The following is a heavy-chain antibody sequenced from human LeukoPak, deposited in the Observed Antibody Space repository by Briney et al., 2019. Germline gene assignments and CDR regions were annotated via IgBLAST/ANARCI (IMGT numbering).Heavy chain of an antibody. Sequence: SETLSLTCTVSGGSVSSGTYYWGWIRQSPDMGLEWIGRIHTSGSTNYNPSLKSRVTMSVDTSKNQFSLKLNSVTAADTAVYYCARGKYYDILTGYYSTAASEYYFDYWGQGTLVTVSS. CDR2: IHTSGST. D-gene: IGHD3-9*01. CDR3: ARGKYYDILTGYYSTAASEYYFDY. J-gene: IGHJ4*02. V-gene: IGHV4-39*07. CDR1: GGSVSSGTYY.